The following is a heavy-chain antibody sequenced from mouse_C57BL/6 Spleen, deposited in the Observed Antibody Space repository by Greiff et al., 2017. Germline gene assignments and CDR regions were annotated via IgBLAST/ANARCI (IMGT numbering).Heavy chain of an antibody. D-gene: IGHD2-4*01. CDR1: GYTFTSYW. CDR2: IYPSDSET. CDR3: ARGQEGNDYDAVWFAY. J-gene: IGHJ3*01. V-gene: IGHV1-61*01. Sequence: QVHVKQPGAELVRPGSSVKLSCKASGYTFTSYWMDWVKQRPGQGLEWIGNIYPSDSETHYNQKFKDKATLTVDKSSSTAYMQLSSLTSEDSAVYYCARGQEGNDYDAVWFAYWGQGTLVTVSA.